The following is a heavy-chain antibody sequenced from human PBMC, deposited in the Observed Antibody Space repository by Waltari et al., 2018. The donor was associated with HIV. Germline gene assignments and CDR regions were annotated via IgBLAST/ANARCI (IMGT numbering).Heavy chain of an antibody. CDR3: AKGCGSGYYYYGMDV. CDR1: GFTFSSYA. V-gene: IGHV3-23*01. D-gene: IGHD2-21*01. Sequence: EVQLLESGGGLVQPGGSLRLSCAASGFTFSSYAMSWVRQAPGKGWEWVSAIRGSGGSTYYADAVKGRFTISRDNSKNTLYLQMNSLRAEDTAVYYCAKGCGSGYYYYGMDVWGQGTTVTVSS. J-gene: IGHJ6*02. CDR2: IRGSGGST.